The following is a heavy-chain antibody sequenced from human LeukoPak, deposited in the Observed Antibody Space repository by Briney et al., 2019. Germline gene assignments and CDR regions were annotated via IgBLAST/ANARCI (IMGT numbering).Heavy chain of an antibody. V-gene: IGHV1-8*01. Sequence: GASVKVSCKASGYTFTSYDINWVRQATGQGLEWMGWMNPNSGNTGYAQKFQGRVTITRNTSISTAYMELSSLRSEDTAVYYCARSLNWGDYYYMDVWGKGTTVTVSS. CDR3: ARSLNWGDYYYMDV. J-gene: IGHJ6*03. D-gene: IGHD7-27*01. CDR2: MNPNSGNT. CDR1: GYTFTSYD.